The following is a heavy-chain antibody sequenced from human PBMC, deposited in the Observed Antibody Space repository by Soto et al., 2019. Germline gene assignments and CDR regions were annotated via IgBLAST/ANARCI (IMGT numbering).Heavy chain of an antibody. CDR3: ARHGAYSTSVYYYYGMDV. Sequence: PSETLSLTCTVSGGFTNNSAYYWGWIRQPPGKGLDWIASGYYGGRTYYNPSLKSRVTFSLDTSKSRFSLELSSVTAADTAVYYCARHGAYSTSVYYYYGMDVWGQGTTVTVSS. V-gene: IGHV4-39*01. D-gene: IGHD6-13*01. CDR1: GGFTNNSAYY. J-gene: IGHJ6*02. CDR2: GYYGGRT.